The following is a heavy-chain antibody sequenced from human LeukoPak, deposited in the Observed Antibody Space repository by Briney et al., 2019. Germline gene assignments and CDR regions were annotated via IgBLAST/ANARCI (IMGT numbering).Heavy chain of an antibody. J-gene: IGHJ3*02. Sequence: GGSLRLSCSASGFTFSSYAVYWVRQAPGKGPEYVSAISSHGGNTYYADSVKGRFTISRDNSKNTLYLQMSSLRVEDTAVYYCVKDRGGYCTGGNCYSDAFHIWGQGTMVTVSS. CDR2: ISSHGGNT. CDR1: GFTFSSYA. D-gene: IGHD2-15*01. V-gene: IGHV3-64D*06. CDR3: VKDRGGYCTGGNCYSDAFHI.